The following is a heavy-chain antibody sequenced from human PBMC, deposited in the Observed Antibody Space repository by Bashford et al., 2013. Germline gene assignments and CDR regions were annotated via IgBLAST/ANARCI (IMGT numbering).Heavy chain of an antibody. CDR3: AIAVADNYYYYYGMDV. Sequence: SVKVSCKASGGTFSSYAISWVRQAPGQGLEWMGGIIPIFGTANYAQKFQGRVTITADESTSTAYMELSSLRSEDTAVYYCAIAVADNYYYYYGMDVWGQGTTVTVSS. V-gene: IGHV1-69*13. D-gene: IGHD6-19*01. J-gene: IGHJ6*02. CDR2: IIPIFGTA. CDR1: GGTFSSYA.